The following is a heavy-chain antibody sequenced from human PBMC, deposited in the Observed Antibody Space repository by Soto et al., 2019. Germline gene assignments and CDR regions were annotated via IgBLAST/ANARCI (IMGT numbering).Heavy chain of an antibody. CDR3: ARSGDYDFWRGYWYFDY. J-gene: IGHJ4*02. D-gene: IGHD3-3*01. CDR1: GGSISSGGYY. Sequence: TLSLTCTVSGGSISSGGYYWSWIRQHPGKGLEWIGYIYYSGSTYYNPSLKSRVTISVDTSKNQFSLKLSSVTAADTAVYYCARSGDYDFWRGYWYFDYWGQGTLVTVS. V-gene: IGHV4-31*03. CDR2: IYYSGST.